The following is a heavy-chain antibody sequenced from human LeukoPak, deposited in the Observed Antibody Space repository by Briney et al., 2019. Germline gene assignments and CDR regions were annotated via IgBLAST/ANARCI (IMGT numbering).Heavy chain of an antibody. CDR2: IYYSGST. Sequence: SQTLSLTCTVSGGSISSGGYYWSWIRQHPGKGLEWIGYIYYSGSTYYNPSLKSRVTISVDTSKNQFSLKLSSVTAADTAVYYCARGPYGILTGSNWFDPWGQGTPVTVSS. CDR3: ARGPYGILTGSNWFDP. D-gene: IGHD3-9*01. CDR1: GGSISSGGYY. V-gene: IGHV4-31*03. J-gene: IGHJ5*02.